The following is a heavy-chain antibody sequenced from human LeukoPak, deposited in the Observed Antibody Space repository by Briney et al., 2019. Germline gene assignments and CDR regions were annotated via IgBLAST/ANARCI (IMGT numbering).Heavy chain of an antibody. D-gene: IGHD6-13*01. CDR2: ISTSGGTT. CDR3: AKPPYSSSWAIDY. J-gene: IGHJ4*02. CDR1: GFTFSSYA. V-gene: IGHV3-23*01. Sequence: GGSLRLSCAASGFTFSSYAMSWVRQAPGKGLEWVSAISTSGGTTYYADSVKGRFTISRDNSKNTLYLQMNSLRAEDTALYYCAKPPYSSSWAIDYWGRGTLLTVSS.